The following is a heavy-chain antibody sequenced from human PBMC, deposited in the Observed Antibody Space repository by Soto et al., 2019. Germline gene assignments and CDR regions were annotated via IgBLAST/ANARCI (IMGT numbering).Heavy chain of an antibody. CDR1: GDTFSSYT. D-gene: IGHD2-2*01. CDR2: IIPIPGIA. Sequence: QVQLVQSGAEVKKPGSSVKVSCKASGDTFSSYTITWVRQAPGQGLEWMGRIIPIPGIANYAQKFQGRVTITADKSTSTGYMELRSLRSEDTAVYYCARGYCRSTSCYDGWYFDYWGQGTLVTVSS. J-gene: IGHJ4*02. CDR3: ARGYCRSTSCYDGWYFDY. V-gene: IGHV1-69*02.